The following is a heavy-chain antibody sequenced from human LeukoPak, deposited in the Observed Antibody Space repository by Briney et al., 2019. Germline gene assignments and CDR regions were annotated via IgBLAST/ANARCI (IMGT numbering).Heavy chain of an antibody. Sequence: GGSLRLSCAASGFTVSSNYMSWVRQAPGKGLEWVSVIYSGGSTYYADSVKGRFTISRDNSKNTLYLQMNSLRAEDTAVYYRARATAYNYDILTGYYPDAFDIWGQGTMITVSS. V-gene: IGHV3-53*01. CDR1: GFTVSSNY. D-gene: IGHD3-9*01. CDR3: ARATAYNYDILTGYYPDAFDI. J-gene: IGHJ3*02. CDR2: IYSGGST.